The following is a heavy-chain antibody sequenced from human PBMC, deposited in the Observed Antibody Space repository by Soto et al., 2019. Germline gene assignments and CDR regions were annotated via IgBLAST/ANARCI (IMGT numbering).Heavy chain of an antibody. CDR3: ASSNIAAAGFYYYGLDV. Sequence: QVQLQESGPGLVKPSETLSLTCTVSGGSISSYYWSWIRQPPGKGLEWIGYIYYNGITNYNPSLKSRVTISVDTSKNQFSLKVSSVTAADTAVYYCASSNIAAAGFYYYGLDVWGRGTTVTVSS. V-gene: IGHV4-59*01. CDR1: GGSISSYY. D-gene: IGHD6-13*01. CDR2: IYYNGIT. J-gene: IGHJ6*02.